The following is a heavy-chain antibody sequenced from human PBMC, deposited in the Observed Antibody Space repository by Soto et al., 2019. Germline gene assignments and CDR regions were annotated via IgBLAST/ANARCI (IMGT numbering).Heavy chain of an antibody. J-gene: IGHJ3*02. CDR2: IYYSGST. CDR3: ARHSPYYYDSSGYYYDGAFDI. V-gene: IGHV4-59*08. D-gene: IGHD3-22*01. Sequence: PSETLSLTCTVSGGSISSYYLSWIRQPPGKGLEWIGYIYYSGSTNYNPSLKSRVTISVDTSKNQFSLKLSSVTAADTAVYYCARHSPYYYDSSGYYYDGAFDIWGQGTMVTVSS. CDR1: GGSISSYY.